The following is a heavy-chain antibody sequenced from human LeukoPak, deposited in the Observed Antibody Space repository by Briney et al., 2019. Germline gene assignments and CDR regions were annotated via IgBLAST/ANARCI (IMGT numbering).Heavy chain of an antibody. CDR2: IYYTKNT. Sequence: SETLSLTCTVSGGSISSSSAYWGWIRQPPGKGLEWIGSIYYTKNTYYNPSLESRVTISADTSKNQFSLTLDSVSATDTAVYYCASPRGFSYGYFDYWGQGTLVTVSS. J-gene: IGHJ4*02. CDR3: ASPRGFSYGYFDY. V-gene: IGHV4-39*01. CDR1: GGSISSSSAY. D-gene: IGHD5-18*01.